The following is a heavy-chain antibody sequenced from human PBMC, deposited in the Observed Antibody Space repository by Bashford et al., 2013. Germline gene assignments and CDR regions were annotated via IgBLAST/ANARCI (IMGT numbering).Heavy chain of an antibody. CDR2: MHHSGSA. CDR3: ARQPSTNWNYIMRYFEY. Sequence: SETLSLTCSVSVDSVSSDVLGLDPAVPRKGLQWIGSMHHSGSANYSPSLKSRVSMSIDTSKNHFSLTLHSVTAADSAMYYCARQPSTNWNYIMRYFEYWGRGTLVTVSS. V-gene: IGHV4-59*08. CDR1: VDSVSSDV. D-gene: IGHD1-7*01. J-gene: IGHJ4*02.